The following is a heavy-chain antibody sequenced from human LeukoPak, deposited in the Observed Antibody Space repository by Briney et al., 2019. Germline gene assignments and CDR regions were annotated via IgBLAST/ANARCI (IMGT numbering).Heavy chain of an antibody. J-gene: IGHJ4*02. V-gene: IGHV4-34*01. CDR2: INHSGST. Sequence: SETLSLTCAVYGGSFSGYYWSWIRQPPGKGLEWIGEINHSGSTNYNPSLKSRVTISVDTSKNQFSLKLSSVTAADTAVYYCARRHHYDFWSGYKLDYWGQGTLVTVSS. D-gene: IGHD3-3*01. CDR1: GGSFSGYY. CDR3: ARRHHYDFWSGYKLDY.